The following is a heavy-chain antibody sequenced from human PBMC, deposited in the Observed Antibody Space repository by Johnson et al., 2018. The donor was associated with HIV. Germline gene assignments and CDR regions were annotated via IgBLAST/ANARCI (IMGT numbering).Heavy chain of an antibody. J-gene: IGHJ3*02. D-gene: IGHD6-13*01. CDR2: IYSGGTT. V-gene: IGHV3-66*02. Sequence: VQLVESGGGLVQPGGSLRLSCAASGFTVGSNYMNWVRQAPGKGLEWVSVIYSGGTTYYADSVKGRFTISRDNAKNSLYLQMNSLRAEDTAVYYCARDGGYSSSWYKYAFDIWGQGTMVTVSS. CDR1: GFTVGSNY. CDR3: ARDGGYSSSWYKYAFDI.